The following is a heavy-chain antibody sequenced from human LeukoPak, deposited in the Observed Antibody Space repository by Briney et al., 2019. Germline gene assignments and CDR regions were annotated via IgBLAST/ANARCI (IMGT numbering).Heavy chain of an antibody. V-gene: IGHV4-34*01. CDR2: ISYSGNT. Sequence: SETLSLTCAVYGGSFSTYYWTWIRQPPGKGLEWIAEISYSGNTNYNPSLKSRVIIGTSKNEISLNLTSVTAADTAVYYCARPHRAGWFDPWGQGILVTVSS. D-gene: IGHD6-13*01. J-gene: IGHJ5*02. CDR3: ARPHRAGWFDP. CDR1: GGSFSTYY.